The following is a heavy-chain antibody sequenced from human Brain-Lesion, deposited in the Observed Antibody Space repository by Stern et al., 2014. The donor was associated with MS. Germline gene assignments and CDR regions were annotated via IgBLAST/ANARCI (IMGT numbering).Heavy chain of an antibody. D-gene: IGHD2-2*01. V-gene: IGHV4-61*02. CDR2: IFKRGST. CDR3: ARGRVVPGFQYYATDV. J-gene: IGHJ6*02. Sequence: QLVQSGPGLVKPSQTLSLSCTVSGGSISSGGYYWSWIRQPAGKGLEWIGRIFKRGSTSYHPSLKSRVTISIDTSKNQFSLRLNSMTAADTAVYYCARGRVVPGFQYYATDVWGQGTTVIVSS. CDR1: GGSISSGGYY.